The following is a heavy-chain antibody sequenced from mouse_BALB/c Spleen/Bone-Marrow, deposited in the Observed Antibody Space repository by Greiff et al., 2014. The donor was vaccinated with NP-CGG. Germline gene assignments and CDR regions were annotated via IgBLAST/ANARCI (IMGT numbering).Heavy chain of an antibody. Sequence: EVQLQQSGAELVKPGASVKLSCTASGFNIKDTYMHWVKQRPEQGLEWIGRIDPANGDTKYNQKFQGKATITADTSSNTAYLELSSLTSEDSAVYYCAIYSYGSCLFAYWGQGTLVTVS. D-gene: IGHD1-1*01. CDR1: GFNIKDTY. CDR2: IDPANGDT. V-gene: IGHV14-3*02. CDR3: AIYSYGSCLFAY. J-gene: IGHJ3*01.